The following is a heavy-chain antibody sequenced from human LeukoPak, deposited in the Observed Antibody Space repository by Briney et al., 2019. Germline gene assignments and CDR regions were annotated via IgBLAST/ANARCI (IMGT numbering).Heavy chain of an antibody. CDR1: GFTFSIYG. CDR3: ASDGCTTTACYDY. Sequence: HPGGSLRLSCAASGFTFSIYGMHWVRQAPGKGLEYVSAISSHGGSTYYVDSVKGRFTISRDNSRNTLYLQMGSLRAEDMAVYYCASDGCTTTACYDYWGQGTLVTVSS. D-gene: IGHD2-2*01. J-gene: IGHJ4*02. V-gene: IGHV3-64*02. CDR2: ISSHGGST.